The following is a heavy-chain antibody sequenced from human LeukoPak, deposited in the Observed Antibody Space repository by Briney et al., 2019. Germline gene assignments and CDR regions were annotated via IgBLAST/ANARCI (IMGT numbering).Heavy chain of an antibody. V-gene: IGHV3-30*02. CDR2: IRYDGNNK. Sequence: GGSLRLSCAASGFTFSSYGMHWVRQAPGKGLEWVAFIRYDGNNKYYADSVKGRFTISRDNSKNTLYVQMNSLRAEDTAVYYCAKDRGWELKLFDYWGQGTLVTVSS. CDR1: GFTFSSYG. J-gene: IGHJ4*02. CDR3: AKDRGWELKLFDY. D-gene: IGHD1-26*01.